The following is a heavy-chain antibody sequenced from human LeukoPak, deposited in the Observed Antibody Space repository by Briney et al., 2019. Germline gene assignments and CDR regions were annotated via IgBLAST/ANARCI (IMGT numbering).Heavy chain of an antibody. J-gene: IGHJ5*02. CDR2: INPLRGIT. CDR3: TRTIGYRPVAGLKEKWFDP. D-gene: IGHD6-19*01. CDR1: GYTFTDYY. Sequence: ASVKVSCRASGYTFTDYYVHWVRQAPGLGLEWMGIINPLRGITIYAQKFQGRVTMTSDTSTNTVYMELSSLISEDTAVYYCTRTIGYRPVAGLKEKWFDPWGQGTLVTVSS. V-gene: IGHV1-46*01.